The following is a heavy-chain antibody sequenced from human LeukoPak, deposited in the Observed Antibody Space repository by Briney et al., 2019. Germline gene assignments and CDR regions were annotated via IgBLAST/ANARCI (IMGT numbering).Heavy chain of an antibody. V-gene: IGHV3-7*03. J-gene: IGHJ4*02. CDR1: GFIVNSHW. CDR2: IREDGSEK. CDR3: ARDSRYSRGVGDFAY. D-gene: IGHD5-18*01. Sequence: PGGSLRLSCAASGFIVNSHWISWVRQAPGKGLEWVANIREDGSEKYYVDTVKGRFTISRDNAKNSLFLQMNSLRADDTAVYYCARDSRYSRGVGDFAYWGQGTLVIVSS.